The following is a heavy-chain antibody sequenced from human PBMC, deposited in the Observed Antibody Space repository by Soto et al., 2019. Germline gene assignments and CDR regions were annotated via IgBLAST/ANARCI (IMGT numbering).Heavy chain of an antibody. Sequence: QVQLVQSGAEVKKPGASVKVSCKASGYTFPSYHISWVRQATGQGLEWMGWMPPYSGNTAYAQKFQGRLTMTTNSSISTAYMELSSLTSEDTAVYYCAREQDYGDYGDYWGQGTLVTVSS. CDR2: MPPYSGNT. V-gene: IGHV1-8*01. CDR3: AREQDYGDYGDY. J-gene: IGHJ4*02. CDR1: GYTFPSYH. D-gene: IGHD4-17*01.